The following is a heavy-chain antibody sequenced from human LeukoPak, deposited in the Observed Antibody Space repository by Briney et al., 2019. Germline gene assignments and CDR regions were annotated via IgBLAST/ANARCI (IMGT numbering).Heavy chain of an antibody. D-gene: IGHD6-19*01. J-gene: IGHJ4*02. CDR2: IKQDGTET. V-gene: IGHV3-7*05. CDR1: GLIFSRYW. CDR3: ASWNYEQRSGWYYLDY. Sequence: QPGGSLRLSCAASGLIFSRYWMSGVRQAPGKGLEGVANIKQDGTETYYVDSVKGRFTISRDNAKNSLYLQMNSLRAEDTAVYYCASWNYEQRSGWYYLDYWGQGTLVTVSS.